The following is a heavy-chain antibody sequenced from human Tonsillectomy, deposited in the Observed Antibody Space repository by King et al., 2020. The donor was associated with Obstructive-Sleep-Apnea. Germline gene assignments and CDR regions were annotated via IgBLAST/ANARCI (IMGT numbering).Heavy chain of an antibody. J-gene: IGHJ3*02. CDR3: ARGAGDDAFDI. CDR2: INPITTKT. CDR1: GYTFTSYY. D-gene: IGHD7-27*01. Sequence: LQLVQSGAEVKKPGASVKVSCKASGYTFTSYYMHWVRQAPGQGLDWMGIINPITTKTKFAQKFQGIVTLTRDMSTSTVYMDLTILRSEDTAVYYCARGAGDDAFDIWGQGTLVTVSS. V-gene: IGHV1-46*01.